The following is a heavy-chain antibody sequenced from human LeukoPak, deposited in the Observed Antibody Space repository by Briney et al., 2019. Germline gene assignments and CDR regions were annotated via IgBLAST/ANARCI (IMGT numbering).Heavy chain of an antibody. J-gene: IGHJ4*02. CDR1: GGSFSSGSYY. D-gene: IGHD2-15*01. CDR2: IYYSGST. Sequence: SETLSLTCTVSGGSFSSGSYYWSWIRQPPGRGREWIVYIYYSGSTNYNPSLKSRVTISVDTSKNQFSLKLSSVTAADTAVYYCAREGCSGGSCYPYLFDYWGQGTLVTVSS. V-gene: IGHV4-61*01. CDR3: AREGCSGGSCYPYLFDY.